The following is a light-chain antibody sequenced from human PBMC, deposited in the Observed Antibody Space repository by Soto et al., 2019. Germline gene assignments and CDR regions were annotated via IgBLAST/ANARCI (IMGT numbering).Light chain of an antibody. Sequence: QMTQSTSSVSASLGDRVTLPCRASQTISSWLAWYQQKPGKAPKLLIYKASTLKSGVPPRFSGSGSGTEVTLTISSLQPDDFATYYCQHYNSYSEAFGQGTKVDIK. CDR1: QTISSW. CDR3: QHYNSYSEA. J-gene: IGKJ1*01. V-gene: IGKV1-5*03. CDR2: KAS.